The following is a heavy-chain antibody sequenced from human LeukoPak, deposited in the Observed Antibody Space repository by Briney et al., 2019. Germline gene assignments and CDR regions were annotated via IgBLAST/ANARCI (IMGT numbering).Heavy chain of an antibody. CDR2: INPSGGST. V-gene: IGHV1-46*03. CDR1: GYTFTSYY. CDR3: ARDGDYSSSWHYYYYYMDV. D-gene: IGHD6-13*01. J-gene: IGHJ6*03. Sequence: ASVKVSCKASGYTFTSYYMHRVRQAPGQGLEWMGIINPSGGSTSYAQKFQGRVTMTRDTSTSTVYMELSSLRSEDTAVYHCARDGDYSSSWHYYYYYMDVWGKGTTVTVSS.